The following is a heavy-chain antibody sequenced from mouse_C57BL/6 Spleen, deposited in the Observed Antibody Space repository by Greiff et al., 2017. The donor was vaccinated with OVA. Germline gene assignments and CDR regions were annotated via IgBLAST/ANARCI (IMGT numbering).Heavy chain of an antibody. D-gene: IGHD1-1*01. CDR1: GYSITSDY. CDR3: ARAYYYGSSPSYWYFDV. V-gene: IGHV3-8*01. J-gene: IGHJ1*03. Sequence: EVQGVESGPGLAKPSQTLSLTCSVTGYSITSDYWNWIRKFPGNKLEYMGYISYSGSTYYNPSLKSRISITRDTSKNQYYLQLNSVTTEDTATYYCARAYYYGSSPSYWYFDVWGTGTTVTVSS. CDR2: ISYSGST.